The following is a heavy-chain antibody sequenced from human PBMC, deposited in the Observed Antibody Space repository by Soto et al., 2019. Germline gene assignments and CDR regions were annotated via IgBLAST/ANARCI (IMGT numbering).Heavy chain of an antibody. J-gene: IGHJ3*02. CDR1: GLTFSSHG. CDR2: ISSSSSSK. D-gene: IGHD3-16*01. V-gene: IGHV3-48*01. CDR3: ASLPGRRGDDDFDI. Sequence: GGSLRLSCTAAGLTFSSHGRTWVRQAPGKGLEWVSYISSSSSSKYYADSVKGRFTISRDNAKNSLYLQMNSLRAEDTAVYYCASLPGRRGDDDFDIWGQGTMVTVSS.